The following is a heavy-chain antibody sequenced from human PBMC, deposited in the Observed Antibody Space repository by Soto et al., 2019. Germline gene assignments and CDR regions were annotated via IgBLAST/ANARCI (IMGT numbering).Heavy chain of an antibody. CDR3: ARPIWFGELSNLDAFDI. Sequence: SETLSLTCPVSGGSISSYYWSWIRPPPGKGLEWIGYIYYSGSTNYNPSLKSRVTISVDTSKNQFSLKLSSVTAADTAVYYCARPIWFGELSNLDAFDIWGQGTMVTVSS. CDR2: IYYSGST. V-gene: IGHV4-59*01. J-gene: IGHJ3*02. D-gene: IGHD3-10*01. CDR1: GGSISSYY.